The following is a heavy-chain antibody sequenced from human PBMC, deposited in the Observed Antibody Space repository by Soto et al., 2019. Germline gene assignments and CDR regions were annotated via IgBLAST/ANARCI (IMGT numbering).Heavy chain of an antibody. V-gene: IGHV3-66*01. D-gene: IGHD3-10*02. CDR1: GVTVSSNY. CDR3: AKDNDRGVINYFDY. CDR2: IYSGGST. Sequence: GGSLRLSCAASGVTVSSNYMSWVRQAPGKGLEWVSVIYSGGSTYYADSVKGRFTISRDNSKNTLYLQMNSLRAEDTAVYYCAKDNDRGVINYFDYWGQGTLVTVSS. J-gene: IGHJ4*02.